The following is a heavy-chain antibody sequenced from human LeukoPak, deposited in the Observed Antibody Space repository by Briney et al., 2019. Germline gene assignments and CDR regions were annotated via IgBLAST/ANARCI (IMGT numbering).Heavy chain of an antibody. CDR3: AREATYYYGSGSYYKVFDY. CDR2: INPNSGGT. V-gene: IGHV1-2*02. CDR1: GYTFTGYY. Sequence: ASVKVSCKASGYTFTGYYMHWVRQAPGQGLEWMGWINPNSGGTNYAQKFQGRVTMTRDTSISTAYMELSRLRSDDTAVYYCAREATYYYGSGSYYKVFDYWGQGTLVTVSS. D-gene: IGHD3-10*01. J-gene: IGHJ4*02.